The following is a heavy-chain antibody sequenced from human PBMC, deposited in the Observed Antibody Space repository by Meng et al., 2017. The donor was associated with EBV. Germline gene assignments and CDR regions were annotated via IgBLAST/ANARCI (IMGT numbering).Heavy chain of an antibody. Sequence: QVQLVQSGAEVNNPRASVKVSCKASGYTFTSYGISWVRQAPGQGLEWMGWISAYNGNTNYAQKLQGRVTMTTDTSTSTAYMELRSLRSDDTAVYYCARETSGYDFNWFDPWGQGTLVTVSS. CDR2: ISAYNGNT. CDR3: ARETSGYDFNWFDP. J-gene: IGHJ5*02. V-gene: IGHV1-18*01. D-gene: IGHD5-12*01. CDR1: GYTFTSYG.